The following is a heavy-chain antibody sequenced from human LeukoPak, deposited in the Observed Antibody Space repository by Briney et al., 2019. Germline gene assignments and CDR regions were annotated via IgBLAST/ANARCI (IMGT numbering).Heavy chain of an antibody. CDR3: AKLAVTGLSVDF. CDR2: MYYSGSA. Sequence: PSETLSLTCTVSGASISRSSYYWGWIRQPPGEGLEWIGCMYYSGSAYYNPSLKSRVTISVDTSKNQFSLKLSSVTAAETAVHYCAKLAVTGLSVDFWGQGTLVTVSS. CDR1: GASISRSSYY. V-gene: IGHV4-39*01. J-gene: IGHJ4*02. D-gene: IGHD6-19*01.